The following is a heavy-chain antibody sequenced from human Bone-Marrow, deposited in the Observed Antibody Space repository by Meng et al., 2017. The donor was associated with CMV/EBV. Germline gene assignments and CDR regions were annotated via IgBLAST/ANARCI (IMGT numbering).Heavy chain of an antibody. CDR2: IYRGGST. J-gene: IGHJ4*02. CDR1: GFTVSSNY. D-gene: IGHD5-18*01. CDR3: ARETLFDTAMVPSFDF. V-gene: IGHV3-53*01. Sequence: GESLKISCAASGFTVSSNYMSWVGQALGKGLEWVSVIYRGGSTYYADSVKGRFTISRDNAKNSLYLQMNSLRAEDTAVYYCARETLFDTAMVPSFDFRGQGTLVTVSS.